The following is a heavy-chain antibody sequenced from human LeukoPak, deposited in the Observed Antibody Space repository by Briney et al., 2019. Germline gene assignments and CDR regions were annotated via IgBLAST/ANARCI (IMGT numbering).Heavy chain of an antibody. D-gene: IGHD3-3*01. CDR1: GDSISSYY. V-gene: IGHV4-59*08. Sequence: SETLSLTCTVSGDSISSYYWSWIRQPPGKGLEWIGYSYYSGSTTPHPSLKSRVTISVDTSKNQFSLRLRSVNAADTAVYYCARHGGSGSFDFWGQGTLVTVSS. J-gene: IGHJ4*02. CDR3: ARHGGSGSFDF. CDR2: SYYSGST.